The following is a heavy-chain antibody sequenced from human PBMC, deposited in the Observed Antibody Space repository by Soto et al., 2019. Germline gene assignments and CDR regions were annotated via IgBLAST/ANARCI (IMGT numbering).Heavy chain of an antibody. D-gene: IGHD3-16*01. Sequence: QVQLVESGGGVVQPGRSLRLSCAASGFTFGNYGMHWVRQPPGKGLEWMSSILYDGSDKYYADSVKGRFTISRDGSKNKLHLQMDSLRPEDTAVYYCAKWGEVSHNPGGNYYYGMDVWGQGTTVTVSS. CDR1: GFTFGNYG. J-gene: IGHJ6*02. CDR3: AKWGEVSHNPGGNYYYGMDV. CDR2: ILYDGSDK. V-gene: IGHV3-30*18.